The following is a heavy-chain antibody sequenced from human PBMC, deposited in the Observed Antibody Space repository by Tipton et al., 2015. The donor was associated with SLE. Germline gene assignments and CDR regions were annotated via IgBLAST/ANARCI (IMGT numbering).Heavy chain of an antibody. D-gene: IGHD2-21*01. V-gene: IGHV4-39*07. CDR3: ARATSTLWYFDY. CDR2: FYYTANT. J-gene: IGHJ4*02. Sequence: TLSLTCSVSGASISSSTHYWGWIRQSPGKGLEWIGSFYYTANTYFNPSLRSRVTISVDTSKNQFSLNLTSVTAADTAVYYCARATSTLWYFDYWGQGTLVTVSS. CDR1: GASISSSTHY.